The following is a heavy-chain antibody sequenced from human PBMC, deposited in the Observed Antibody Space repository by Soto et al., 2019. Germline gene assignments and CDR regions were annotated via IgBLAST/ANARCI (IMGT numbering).Heavy chain of an antibody. CDR1: GFTFSSHA. CDR2: LSDSGISI. CDR3: ALPGKS. V-gene: IGHV3-23*01. J-gene: IGHJ5*02. Sequence: GGSLKLSCTSSGFTFSSHAMTWGRQAPGKGLEWVSGLSDSGISIYYADSVKGRFTISRDKSKNTLYLQMNSLRAEDTAVYYCALPGKSWGQGTLVTVSS.